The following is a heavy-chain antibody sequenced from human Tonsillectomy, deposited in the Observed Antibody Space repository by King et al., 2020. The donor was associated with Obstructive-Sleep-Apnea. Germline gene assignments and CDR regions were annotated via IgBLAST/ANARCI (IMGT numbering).Heavy chain of an antibody. CDR3: ARADRDTAMGLFDS. J-gene: IGHJ4*02. CDR2: SYYSGGT. D-gene: IGHD5-18*01. Sequence: QLQESGPELVKPSETLSLTCSVSGGSISSNNYWGWIRQPPGKGLEWIGKSYYSGGTYYNPSLKSRVTISVDTSKNPFSLKLSSGTAADTAVFYCARADRDTAMGLFDSWGQGTLVTVSS. V-gene: IGHV4-39*07. CDR1: GGSISSNNY.